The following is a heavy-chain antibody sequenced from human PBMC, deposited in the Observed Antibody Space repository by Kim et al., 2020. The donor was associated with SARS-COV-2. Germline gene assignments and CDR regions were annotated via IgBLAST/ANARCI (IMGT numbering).Heavy chain of an antibody. CDR3: AKDVWDYSGMDV. CDR2: ISHDGTSS. J-gene: IGHJ6*02. CDR1: GFSFSCCA. Sequence: GGSLRLSCVASGFSFSCCAMTWVRQVPGKGPEWVSSISHDGTSSHYANSVRGRFTISRDHSKNTLYLQLNSLRGEDTALYYCAKDVWDYSGMDVWGQGTTVTVSS. V-gene: IGHV3-23*01. D-gene: IGHD1-26*01.